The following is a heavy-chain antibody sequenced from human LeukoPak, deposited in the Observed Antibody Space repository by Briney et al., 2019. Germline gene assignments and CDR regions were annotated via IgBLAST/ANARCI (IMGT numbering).Heavy chain of an antibody. J-gene: IGHJ5*02. D-gene: IGHD3-10*01. V-gene: IGHV4-59*01. CDR3: ARNPITLVRGGNWFDP. CDR1: GGSISSYY. CDR2: IYYTGST. Sequence: SETLSLTCTVSGGSISSYYWSWLRQSPEKGLEWIGYIYYTGSTTYNPSLESRVTISVDMSKNRSSLKLSFVTAADTAGYYRARNPITLVRGGNWFDPWGQGILVTVSS.